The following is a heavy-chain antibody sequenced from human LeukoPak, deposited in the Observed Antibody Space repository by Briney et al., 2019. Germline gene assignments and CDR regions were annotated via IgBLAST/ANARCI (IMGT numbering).Heavy chain of an antibody. J-gene: IGHJ4*02. CDR3: ARERDLQQQLRWISYFDY. CDR2: INHNGGT. CDR1: GDSFIGYW. Sequence: SETLSLTCAVYGDSFIGYWWSWIRQPPGKGLEWIGEINHNGGTNYNPSLKSRLTISVDTSKSQFSLKLSSVTAADTAVYYCARERDLQQQLRWISYFDYWGQGTLVTVSS. V-gene: IGHV4-34*01. D-gene: IGHD6-13*01.